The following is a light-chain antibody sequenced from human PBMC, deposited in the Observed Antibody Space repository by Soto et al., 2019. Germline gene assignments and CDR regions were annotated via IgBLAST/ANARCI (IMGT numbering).Light chain of an antibody. CDR2: GAS. CDR1: QSVSSNY. V-gene: IGKV3-20*01. Sequence: EIVLTQSPGTLSLSPGERATLSCRASQSVSSNYLAWYQQKPGQAPRLLIYGASRGAAGIPDRFIGSESGTDFTLTINRLEPEDFAVYFCQQYGRPPMFTFGQGTKFEIK. J-gene: IGKJ2*01. CDR3: QQYGRPPMFT.